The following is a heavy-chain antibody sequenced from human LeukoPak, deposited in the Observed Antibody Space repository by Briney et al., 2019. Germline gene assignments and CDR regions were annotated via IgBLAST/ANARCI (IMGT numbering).Heavy chain of an antibody. CDR1: DGSISGYY. J-gene: IGHJ2*01. D-gene: IGHD3-10*01. Sequence: SETLSLTRTVSDGSISGYYWGWIRQAPGRGLEWIAYIHYTGINNYNPSLKSRAAISVDTSTNQFSLKLTSVTAADTAMYYCARHITNSGSAFDLWGRGTLVTVSS. V-gene: IGHV4-59*08. CDR3: ARHITNSGSAFDL. CDR2: IHYTGIN.